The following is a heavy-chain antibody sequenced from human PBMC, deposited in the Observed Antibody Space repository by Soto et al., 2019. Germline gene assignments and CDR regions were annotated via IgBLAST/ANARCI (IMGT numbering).Heavy chain of an antibody. CDR1: GFTFSSYA. D-gene: IGHD2-8*01. Sequence: PGGSLRLSCAASGFTFSSYAMSWVRQAPGKGLEWVSAISGSGGSTYYADSVKGRFTISRDNSKNTLYLQMNSLRAEDTAVYYCAGKDIVLMVYAKTGGGFDIWGQGTMVTVSS. CDR2: ISGSGGST. V-gene: IGHV3-23*01. CDR3: AGKDIVLMVYAKTGGGFDI. J-gene: IGHJ3*02.